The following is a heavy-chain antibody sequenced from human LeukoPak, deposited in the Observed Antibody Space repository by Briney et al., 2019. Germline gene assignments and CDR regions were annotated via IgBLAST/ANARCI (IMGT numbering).Heavy chain of an antibody. CDR1: GVTFINYW. Sequence: GGSLRLSCAASGVTFINYWMTWVRQAPGQGLEWVANIKQDGSEKYYVDSVTGRFTISRDNAKNSLFLQMSILRADDTAVYYCARGGIRGVLMEYWGQGTLVTVSS. V-gene: IGHV3-7*05. J-gene: IGHJ4*02. CDR2: IKQDGSEK. CDR3: ARGGIRGVLMEY. D-gene: IGHD3-10*01.